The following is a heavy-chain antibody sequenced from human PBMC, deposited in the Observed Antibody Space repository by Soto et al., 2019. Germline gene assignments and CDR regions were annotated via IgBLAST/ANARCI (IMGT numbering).Heavy chain of an antibody. V-gene: IGHV3-33*01. CDR1: GFTFSSYG. CDR2: IWYDGSNK. Sequence: QVQLVESGGGVVQPGRSLRLSCAASGFTFSSYGMHWVRQAPGKGLEWVAVIWYDGSNKYYADSVKGRFTISRDNSKNTLYLQMNSLRAEYTAVYYCARGFHYYGSGSYPWFDPWGQGTLVTVSS. J-gene: IGHJ5*02. D-gene: IGHD3-10*01. CDR3: ARGFHYYGSGSYPWFDP.